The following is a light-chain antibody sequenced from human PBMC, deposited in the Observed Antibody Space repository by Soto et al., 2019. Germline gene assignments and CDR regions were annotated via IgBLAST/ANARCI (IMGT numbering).Light chain of an antibody. V-gene: IGKV3-15*01. J-gene: IGKJ1*01. CDR3: QQYNNWPQT. CDR2: GAS. Sequence: EIVMTQSPAPLAVSPGERATLSCRASQSVSSNLAWYQQKPGQAPRLLIYGASTRATGIPARFSGSGSGTEFTLTISSLQSADFAVYYCQQYNNWPQTFGQGTKVEIK. CDR1: QSVSSN.